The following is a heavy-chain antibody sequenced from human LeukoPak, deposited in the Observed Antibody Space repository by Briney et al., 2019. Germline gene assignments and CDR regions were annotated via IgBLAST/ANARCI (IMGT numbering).Heavy chain of an antibody. V-gene: IGHV1-2*02. D-gene: IGHD1-20*01. Sequence: ASVKVSCKAVGNSLIGQLLHWVRQAPAQGLEWVGGINLNSGVTTYSRKFQGRVTVTRYMSIDTAYRDLKGVRPNVTAIDLFSLAFYDSHNCRVDFWGKGYLV. CDR3: SLAFYDSHNCRVDF. CDR1: GNSLIGQL. J-gene: IGHJ4*02. CDR2: INLNSGVT.